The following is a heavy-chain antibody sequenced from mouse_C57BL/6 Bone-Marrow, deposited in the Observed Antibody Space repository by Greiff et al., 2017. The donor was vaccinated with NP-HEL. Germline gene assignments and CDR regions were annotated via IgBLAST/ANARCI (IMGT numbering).Heavy chain of an antibody. V-gene: IGHV1-5*01. CDR3: TRGGNYEVSWFAY. Sequence: EVQLQQSGTVLARPGASVKMSCKTSGYTFTSYWMHWVKQRPGQGLEWIGAIYPGNSDTSYNQKFKGKAKLTAVTSASTAYMELSSLTNEDSAVYYCTRGGNYEVSWFAYWGQGTLVTVSA. D-gene: IGHD2-1*01. J-gene: IGHJ3*01. CDR1: GYTFTSYW. CDR2: IYPGNSDT.